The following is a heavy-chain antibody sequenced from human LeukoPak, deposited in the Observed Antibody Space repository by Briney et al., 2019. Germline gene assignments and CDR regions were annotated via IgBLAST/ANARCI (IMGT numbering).Heavy chain of an antibody. V-gene: IGHV4-59*01. CDR1: GGSMSSDE. CDR2: IYYSGST. CDR3: ARVGDMGIDY. D-gene: IGHD1-26*01. Sequence: PAQTLSLTCTVCGGSMSSDEWGWIRQPGGRGLEWNWYIYYSGSTNYHPSLKSRVTISVHTSKNQFSLKLSSVTAADTAVYYCARVGDMGIDYWGQGTLVTVSS. J-gene: IGHJ4*02.